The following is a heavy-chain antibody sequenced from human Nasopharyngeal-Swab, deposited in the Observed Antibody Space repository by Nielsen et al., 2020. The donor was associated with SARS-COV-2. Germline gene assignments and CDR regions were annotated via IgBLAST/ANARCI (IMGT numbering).Heavy chain of an antibody. J-gene: IGHJ5*02. CDR3: AKEGATGWFDP. CDR2: ISHNSGT. Sequence: SETLSLTCTVSGVSITSQYWSWIRQPPGKGLEWIGYISHNSGTSYNPSLKSRVTMFMDTSKNQFSLRLRSVTAADTAVYYCAKEGATGWFDPWGQGT. V-gene: IGHV4-59*11. CDR1: GVSITSQY.